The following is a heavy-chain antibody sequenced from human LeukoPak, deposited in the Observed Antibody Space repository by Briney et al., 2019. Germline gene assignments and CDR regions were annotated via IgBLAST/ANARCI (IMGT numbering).Heavy chain of an antibody. CDR1: GFPFSSYG. Sequence: GGSLRLSCAASGFPFSSYGMYWVRQTPDKGLEWVAYLRKDATYSNYADSVRGRFTISRDNSRNTLDLQMSSLRVEDTALYYCASGGPTRGTPDQWGQGTLVTVSS. CDR2: LRKDATYS. CDR3: ASGGPTRGTPDQ. D-gene: IGHD3-16*01. J-gene: IGHJ4*02. V-gene: IGHV3-30*02.